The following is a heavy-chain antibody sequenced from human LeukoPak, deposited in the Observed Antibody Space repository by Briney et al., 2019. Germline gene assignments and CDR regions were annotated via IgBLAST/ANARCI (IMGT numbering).Heavy chain of an antibody. J-gene: IGHJ4*02. D-gene: IGHD3-10*01. CDR2: IYSGGST. V-gene: IGHV3-53*01. CDR3: ARIGAVRGVISYFDY. Sequence: GGSLRLSCAASGFTVSSNYMSWVRQAPGKGLEWVSVIYSGGSTYYADSVKGRFTISRDNSKNTLYLQMNSLRAEDTAVYYCARIGAVRGVISYFDYWGQGTLVTVSS. CDR1: GFTVSSNY.